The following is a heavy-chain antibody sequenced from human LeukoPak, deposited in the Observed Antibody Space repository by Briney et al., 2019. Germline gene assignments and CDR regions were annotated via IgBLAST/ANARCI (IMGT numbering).Heavy chain of an antibody. D-gene: IGHD3-22*01. V-gene: IGHV3-74*03. CDR2: INSDGSST. Sequence: PGGSLRLSCAASGFTFSRYWMHWVRQAPGKGPLWVSRINSDGSSTKYADTVEDRFVISRDNARNILYLQMNSLIAEDTAVYYCARDYGPDYYDSSGYSDYWGQGTRVTVSS. CDR3: ARDYGPDYYDSSGYSDY. CDR1: GFTFSRYW. J-gene: IGHJ4*01.